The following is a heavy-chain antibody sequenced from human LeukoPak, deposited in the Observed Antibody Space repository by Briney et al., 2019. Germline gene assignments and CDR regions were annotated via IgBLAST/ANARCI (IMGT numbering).Heavy chain of an antibody. CDR2: VNHSGYT. D-gene: IGHD3-16*01. Sequence: SETLSLTCDASGVSFSTYYWSWIRQSPEKGLEWIGEVNHSGYTNYNPSIKGRVTISVEAYKSQLYLKLRSGTAADTAVYYCARQLYGCDYWGQGTLVTVSS. CDR1: GVSFSTYY. CDR3: ARQLYGCDY. V-gene: IGHV4-34*01. J-gene: IGHJ4*02.